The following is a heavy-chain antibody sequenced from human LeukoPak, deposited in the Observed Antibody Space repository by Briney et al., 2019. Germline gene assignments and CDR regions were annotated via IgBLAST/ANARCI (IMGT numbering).Heavy chain of an antibody. D-gene: IGHD3-10*01. V-gene: IGHV2-5*01. Sequence: SGPTLVKPTQTLTLTCTSSGFSLSTSGVGVGWIRQPPGKALEWLALIYWNDDKRYTPSLKNRLTITKDTSKNRVVLTMTTIDPVDTATYYCAHIYITMVRGGPYNWFDPWGQGTLVTVSS. J-gene: IGHJ5*02. CDR1: GFSLSTSGVG. CDR3: AHIYITMVRGGPYNWFDP. CDR2: IYWNDDK.